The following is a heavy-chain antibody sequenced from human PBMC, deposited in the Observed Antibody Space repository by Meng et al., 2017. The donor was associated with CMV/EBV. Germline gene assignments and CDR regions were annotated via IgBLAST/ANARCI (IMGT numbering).Heavy chain of an antibody. CDR3: VRDWAYSFDY. D-gene: IGHD2-21*01. CDR1: GFIFSTYS. Sequence: GESLKIPCEASGFIFSTYSVNWVRQAPGKGLEWLSYVGSTTSVVYYADSVKGRFTISRDNAKNSLYLQMSSLRVEDTAVYYCVRDWAYSFDYWGQGALVTVSS. V-gene: IGHV3-48*01. J-gene: IGHJ4*02. CDR2: VGSTTSVV.